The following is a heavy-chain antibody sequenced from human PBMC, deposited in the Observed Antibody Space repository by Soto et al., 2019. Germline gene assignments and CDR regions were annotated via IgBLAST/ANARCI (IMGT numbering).Heavy chain of an antibody. CDR3: VRVEMYAGEFTPKFDR. J-gene: IGHJ4*02. Sequence: PSETLSLTCTVSGDSLRSSYHYWGWIRQLPGKGLEWIGSIYYTGNTYYNPSLKSRVSISVDMATNEISLRLGAESIADTAVYYCVRVEMYAGEFTPKFDRWGQGALVTVS. CDR2: IYYTGNT. D-gene: IGHD2-8*01. V-gene: IGHV4-39*01. CDR1: GDSLRSSYHY.